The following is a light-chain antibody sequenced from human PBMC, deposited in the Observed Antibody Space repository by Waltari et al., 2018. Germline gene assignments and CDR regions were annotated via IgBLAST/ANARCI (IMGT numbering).Light chain of an antibody. Sequence: QLVLTQSPSASSSLGASVKLPCTLSREHSHYAIAWHQQQPGKGPRYLMKLNSAGNHRKGDGIPDRFSGSSSGAERHLTISSLQSEDEADYYCQTWGTGPVVFGGGTKLTVL. CDR3: QTWGTGPVV. CDR2: LNSAGNH. V-gene: IGLV4-69*01. CDR1: REHSHYA. J-gene: IGLJ2*01.